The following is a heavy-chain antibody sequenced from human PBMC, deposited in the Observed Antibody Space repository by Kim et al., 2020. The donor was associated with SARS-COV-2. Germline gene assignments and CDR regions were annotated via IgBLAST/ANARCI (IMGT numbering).Heavy chain of an antibody. CDR3: ARDLLPYSSSWYFESF. CDR1: GYTFTSYG. CDR2: ISAYNGNT. V-gene: IGHV1-18*01. Sequence: ASVKVSCKASGYTFTSYGISWVRQAPGQGLEWMGWISAYNGNTNYAQKLQGRVTMTTDTSTSTAYMELRSLRSDDTAVYYCARDLLPYSSSWYFESFWGQGTLVTVSS. J-gene: IGHJ4*02. D-gene: IGHD6-13*01.